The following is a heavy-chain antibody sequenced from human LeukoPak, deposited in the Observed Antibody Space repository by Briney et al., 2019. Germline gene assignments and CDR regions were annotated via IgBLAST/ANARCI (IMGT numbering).Heavy chain of an antibody. CDR1: GYTFTGYY. J-gene: IGHJ4*02. CDR3: ARELQLVQSYYFDY. D-gene: IGHD6-13*01. V-gene: IGHV1-2*02. CDR2: INPNSGGT. Sequence: ASVKVSCKASGYTFTGYYMHWVRQAPGQGLEWMGWINPNSGGTNYAQKFQGRVTMTRDTSISTAYMELSRLRSDGTAVYYCARELQLVQSYYFDYWGQGTLVTVSS.